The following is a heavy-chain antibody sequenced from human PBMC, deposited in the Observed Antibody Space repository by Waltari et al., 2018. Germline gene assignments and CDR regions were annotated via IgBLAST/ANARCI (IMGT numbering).Heavy chain of an antibody. V-gene: IGHV3-30*19. CDR2: IFFGGGDT. D-gene: IGHD3-10*01. J-gene: IGHJ4*02. CDR1: GFSLGSFG. Sequence: QVQLVESGGGVVQPGMSLRLSCAASGFSLGSFGMHWVRQAPGKGLGGVELIFFGGGDTFYADSVRGRFTISRDNSKNTLYLDINSLRLDDTAIYYCAKDAFGNTYLDHWGQGTLVTVSS. CDR3: AKDAFGNTYLDH.